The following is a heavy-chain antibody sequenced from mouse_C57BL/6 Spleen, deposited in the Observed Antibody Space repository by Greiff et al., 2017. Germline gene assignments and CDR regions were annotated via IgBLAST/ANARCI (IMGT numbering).Heavy chain of an antibody. Sequence: QVQLQQPGTELVKPGASVKLSCKASGYTFTSYWMHWVKPRPGQGLEWIGNINPRNGGTNYNEKFKSKATLTVDKSSSTAYMQLSSLTSEDSAVYYCARTRYYGYDHLDYWGQGTTLTVSS. CDR1: GYTFTSYW. CDR2: INPRNGGT. CDR3: ARTRYYGYDHLDY. J-gene: IGHJ2*01. V-gene: IGHV1-53*01. D-gene: IGHD2-2*01.